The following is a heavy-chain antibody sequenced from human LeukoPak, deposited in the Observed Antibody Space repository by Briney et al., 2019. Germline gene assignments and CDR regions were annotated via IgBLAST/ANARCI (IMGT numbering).Heavy chain of an antibody. CDR3: ARDGGSGYDPADFQH. CDR1: GGSISSSNW. D-gene: IGHD5-12*01. V-gene: IGHV4-4*02. Sequence: SETLSLTCAVSGGSISSSNWWSWVRQPPGKGLEWIGEIYHSGSTNYNPSLKSRVTISVDTSKNQFSLKLSSVTAADTAVYYCARDGGSGYDPADFQHWGQGTLVTVSS. J-gene: IGHJ1*01. CDR2: IYHSGST.